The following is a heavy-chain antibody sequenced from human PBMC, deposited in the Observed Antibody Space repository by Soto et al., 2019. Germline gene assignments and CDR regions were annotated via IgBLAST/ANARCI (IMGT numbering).Heavy chain of an antibody. V-gene: IGHV4-30-4*01. D-gene: IGHD2-15*01. J-gene: IGHJ4*02. CDR1: GGSISSGDYY. Sequence: NPSETLSLTCTVSGGSISSGDYYWSWIRQPPGKGLEWIGYIYYSGSTYYNPSLKSRVTISVDTSKNQFSLKLSSVTAADTAVYYCARERLVYLHLIAATPAYFDYSDQGTLLTVSS. CDR3: ARERLVYLHLIAATPAYFDY. CDR2: IYYSGST.